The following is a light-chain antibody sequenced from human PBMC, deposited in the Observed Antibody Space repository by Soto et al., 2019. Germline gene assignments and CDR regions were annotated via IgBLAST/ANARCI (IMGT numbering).Light chain of an antibody. CDR2: AAS. Sequence: QLTQSPSLLSASVGDRVTITCLAIQGTNSHLAWYQQGPGKAPKLLIYAASTLQSGVPSRFRGSASGTELTLTISGLQPEDFATYYCQQVSCFPLNCGGGTKVDIK. CDR1: QGTNSH. J-gene: IGKJ4*01. CDR3: QQVSCFPLN. V-gene: IGKV1-9*01.